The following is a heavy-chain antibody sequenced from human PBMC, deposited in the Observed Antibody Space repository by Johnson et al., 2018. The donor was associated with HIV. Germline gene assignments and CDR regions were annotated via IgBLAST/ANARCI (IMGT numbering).Heavy chain of an antibody. V-gene: IGHV3-9*01. J-gene: IGHJ3*02. D-gene: IGHD5/OR15-5a*01. CDR1: GFTFDDYA. Sequence: QLVESGGGLVQPGRSLRLSCAASGFTFDDYAMHWVRQAPGKGLEWVSGISWNSGSKYYADSVKGRFTISRDKAKNSLYLQMSSLKAEDTALYYCVKERRVLDAFDIWGQGTMVTVSS. CDR2: ISWNSGSK. CDR3: VKERRVLDAFDI.